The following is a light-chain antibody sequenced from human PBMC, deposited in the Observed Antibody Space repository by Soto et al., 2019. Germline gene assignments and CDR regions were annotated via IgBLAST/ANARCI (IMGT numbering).Light chain of an antibody. CDR2: MAT. V-gene: IGKV1-5*03. CDR3: QQYSAYWT. J-gene: IGKJ1*01. CDR1: QTVSNW. Sequence: DIQLTQSPSTLSASVGDRVTITCRASQTVSNWLAWFQQKPGKAPRLLIHMATSLGSGVPSRFSGSGSGTEFPLTISSLQPEDFATYFCQQYSAYWTFGQGTKVEIK.